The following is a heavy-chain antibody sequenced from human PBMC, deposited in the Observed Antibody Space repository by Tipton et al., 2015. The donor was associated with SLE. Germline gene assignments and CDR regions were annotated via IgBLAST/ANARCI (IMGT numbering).Heavy chain of an antibody. CDR1: GYTFTGYY. J-gene: IGHJ4*02. V-gene: IGHV1-2*02. D-gene: IGHD6-13*01. Sequence: QLVQSGAEVKKPGASVKVSCKASGYTFTGYYMHWVRQAPGQGLEWMGWINPNSGGTNYAQKFQGRVTMTRDTSISTVYMEMSRLGSDDTAVYYCARDTRQFSSSWYEGGIDYWGQGTLVTVSS. CDR2: INPNSGGT. CDR3: ARDTRQFSSSWYEGGIDY.